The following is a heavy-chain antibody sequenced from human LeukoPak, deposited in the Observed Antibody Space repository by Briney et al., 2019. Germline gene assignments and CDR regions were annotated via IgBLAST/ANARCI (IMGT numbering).Heavy chain of an antibody. CDR1: GFTFSSYG. D-gene: IGHD3-22*01. J-gene: IGHJ4*02. V-gene: IGHV3-23*01. CDR2: ISGSGGST. CDR3: AKDYYDSSGYYHLPDY. Sequence: GGTLRLSCAASGFTFSSYGMSWVRQAPGKGLEWVSAISGSGGSTYYADSVKGRFTISRDNSKNTLYPQMNSLRAEDTAVYYCAKDYYDSSGYYHLPDYWGQGTLVTVSS.